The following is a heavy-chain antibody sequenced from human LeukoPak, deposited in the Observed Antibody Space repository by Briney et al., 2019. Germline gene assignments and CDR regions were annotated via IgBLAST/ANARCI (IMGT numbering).Heavy chain of an antibody. CDR2: IKSDGST. CDR3: ARAPSEIGGYYPEYFRH. Sequence: GGSLRLSCAASGFTFSTYWMHWVRQAPGKGLVWVSRIKSDGSTNYADSVKGRFTISRDNAKNTVSLQTNSLRPEDTGVYYCARAPSEIGGYYPEYFRHWGQGTLVTVSS. V-gene: IGHV3-74*01. D-gene: IGHD3-22*01. CDR1: GFTFSTYW. J-gene: IGHJ1*01.